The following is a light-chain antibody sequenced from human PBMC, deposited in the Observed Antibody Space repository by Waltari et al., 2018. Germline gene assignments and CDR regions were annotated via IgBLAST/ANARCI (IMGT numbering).Light chain of an antibody. J-gene: IGKJ1*01. V-gene: IGKV3-15*01. CDR3: QQSKIWPA. CDR1: QGISSD. Sequence: EIVMTQSPATLSVSPGERATLPCRASQGISSDLAWYQQTTGQAPRLLIFGASTRATGVPARFSGSGSGTEFTLTISSLQPEYFGVYDCQQSKIWPAFGQGTKVEIK. CDR2: GAS.